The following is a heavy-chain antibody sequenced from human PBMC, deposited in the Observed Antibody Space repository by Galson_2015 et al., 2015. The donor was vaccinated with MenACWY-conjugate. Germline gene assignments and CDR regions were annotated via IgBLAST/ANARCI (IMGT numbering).Heavy chain of an antibody. CDR3: ARVEYYYDSSGYYYQGWFDP. J-gene: IGHJ5*02. V-gene: IGHV1-69*04. D-gene: IGHD3-22*01. Sequence: SVKVSCKASGGTFSSYAISWVQQAPGQGLEWMGRIIPILGIANYAQKFQGRVTITADKSTSTAYMELSSLRSEDTAVYYCARVEYYYDSSGYYYQGWFDPWGQGTLVTVSS. CDR1: GGTFSSYA. CDR2: IIPILGIA.